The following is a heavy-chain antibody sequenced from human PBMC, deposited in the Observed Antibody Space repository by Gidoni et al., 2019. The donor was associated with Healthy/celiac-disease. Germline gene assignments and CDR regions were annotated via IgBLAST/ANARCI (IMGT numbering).Heavy chain of an antibody. D-gene: IGHD3-22*01. V-gene: IGHV4-38-2*02. J-gene: IGHJ4*02. Sequence: QVQLQESGPGLVKPSETLSLTCTVSGYSISSGYYWGWIRQPPGKGLEWIGSIYHSGSTHYTPSLKSRVTISVDTSKNQFSLKLSSVTAADTAVYYCARAMDYYDSSGYFFDYWGQGTLVTVSS. CDR1: GYSISSGYY. CDR2: IYHSGST. CDR3: ARAMDYYDSSGYFFDY.